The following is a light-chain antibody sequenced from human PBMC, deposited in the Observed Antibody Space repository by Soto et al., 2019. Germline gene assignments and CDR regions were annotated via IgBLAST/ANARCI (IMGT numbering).Light chain of an antibody. J-gene: IGLJ1*01. V-gene: IGLV2-8*01. CDR2: EVN. Sequence: QSALTQPPSASGCPGQSVASSWTGTSSDVGGYNYVSWYQQHPGKAPKLMIYEVNKRPSGVPDRFSGSKSGNTASLTVSGLQAEDEADYYCSSYAGSSNVFGTGTKVTVL. CDR3: SSYAGSSNV. CDR1: SSDVGGYNY.